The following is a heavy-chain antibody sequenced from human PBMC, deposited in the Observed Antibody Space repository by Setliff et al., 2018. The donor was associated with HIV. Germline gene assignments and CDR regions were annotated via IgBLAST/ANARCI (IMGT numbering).Heavy chain of an antibody. Sequence: SETLSLTCTVSGDSISSVSYSWGWIRQPPGKGLEWIGYMYSGGNTYYKTSLKSRVTMSVDSSKNQFSLKVNSVTAADTAVYYCARLRPSVADRSYFDHWGQGTLVTVSS. J-gene: IGHJ4*02. CDR3: ARLRPSVADRSYFDH. D-gene: IGHD6-19*01. V-gene: IGHV4-39*01. CDR2: MYSGGNT. CDR1: GDSISSVSYS.